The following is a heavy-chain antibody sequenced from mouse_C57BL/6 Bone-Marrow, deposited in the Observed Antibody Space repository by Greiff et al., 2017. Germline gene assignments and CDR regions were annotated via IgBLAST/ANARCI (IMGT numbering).Heavy chain of an antibody. CDR3: SRRDNYGCFDY. V-gene: IGHV1-47*01. CDR2: FHPYNDDT. J-gene: IGHJ2*01. Sequence: QVQLQQSGAELVKPGASVKMSCKASGYTFTTYPIEWMKQNHGKSLEWIGNFHPYNDDTKYNEKFKGKATLTGEKSSSTVYLELSRLTSEDTAVYYCSRRDNYGCFDYWGQGTTLTVSS. D-gene: IGHD1-1*01. CDR1: GYTFTTYP.